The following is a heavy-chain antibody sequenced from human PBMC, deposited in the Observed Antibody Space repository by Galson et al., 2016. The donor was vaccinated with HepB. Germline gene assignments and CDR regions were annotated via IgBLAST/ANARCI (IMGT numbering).Heavy chain of an antibody. J-gene: IGHJ4*02. CDR1: GYAFTTYT. CDR3: ARDSSYSGYDVFDC. V-gene: IGHV1-3*01. CDR2: VAAGNDNT. Sequence: SVKVSCKASGYAFTTYTMHWVRQAPGQRLEWMGWVAAGNDNTKYSQNFQGRVTITRDTAASTVYMELSSLRSEDTAVYYCARDSSYSGYDVFDCWGQGTLVTVSS. D-gene: IGHD5-12*01.